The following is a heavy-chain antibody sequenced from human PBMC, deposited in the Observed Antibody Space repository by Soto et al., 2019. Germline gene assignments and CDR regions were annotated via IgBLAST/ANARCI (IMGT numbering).Heavy chain of an antibody. J-gene: IGHJ4*02. V-gene: IGHV3-11*01. CDR3: ARLLLRPGKFDY. CDR2: ISSSGDPT. CDR1: GFSFSDYY. Sequence: QVQLVESGGGLVNPGGSLRLSCAASGFSFSDYYMTWIRQAPGKGLEWISDISSSGDPTYYADSVRGRFTISRDNAKNSLYLQLNSLRGEDTDVYYCARLLLRPGKFDYWGQVTLVTVSS. D-gene: IGHD2-21*01.